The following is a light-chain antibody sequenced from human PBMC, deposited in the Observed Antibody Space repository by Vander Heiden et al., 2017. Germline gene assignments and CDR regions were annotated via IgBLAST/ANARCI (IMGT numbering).Light chain of an antibody. V-gene: IGLV1-44*01. CDR3: AAWDDSLNGPV. J-gene: IGLJ2*01. CDR2: GNN. CDR1: RSNIGSNI. Sequence: QSVLTHPTSAYGSPGQRVTISCSGRRSNIGSNIVNWHQQLPGPAPELLIYGNNQRPSGVPDRFSGSKSGTSASLAISGLQSEDEADYYCAAWDDSLNGPVFGGGTKLTVL.